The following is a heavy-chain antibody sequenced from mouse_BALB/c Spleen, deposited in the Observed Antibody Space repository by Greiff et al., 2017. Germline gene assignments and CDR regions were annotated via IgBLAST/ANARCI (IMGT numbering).Heavy chain of an antibody. CDR3: ARYYRYFYWYFDV. J-gene: IGHJ1*01. V-gene: IGHV3-2*02. CDR2: ISYSGST. D-gene: IGHD2-14*01. Sequence: VQLKESGPGLVKPSQSLSLTCTVTGYSITSDYAWNWIRQFPGNKLEWMGYISYSGSTSYNPSLKSRISITRDTSKNQFFLQLNSVTTEDTATYYCARYYRYFYWYFDVWGAGTTVTVSS. CDR1: GYSITSDYA.